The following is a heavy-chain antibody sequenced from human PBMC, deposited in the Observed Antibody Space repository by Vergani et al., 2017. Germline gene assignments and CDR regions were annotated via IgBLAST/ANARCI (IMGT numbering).Heavy chain of an antibody. D-gene: IGHD6-13*01. J-gene: IGHJ5*02. CDR1: GYTFTGYY. CDR3: ARDGGSSSWVNWFDP. Sequence: QVQLVQSGAEVKKPGASVKVSCKASGYTFTGYYMHWVRQAPGQGLEWMGWINPNSGGTNYAQKFQGWVTITRDTSISTAYMELSRLRSDDTAVYYCARDGGSSSWVNWFDPWGQGTLVTVSS. CDR2: INPNSGGT. V-gene: IGHV1-2*04.